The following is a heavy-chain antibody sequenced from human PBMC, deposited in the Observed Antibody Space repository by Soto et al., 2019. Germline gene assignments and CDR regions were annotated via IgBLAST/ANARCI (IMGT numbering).Heavy chain of an antibody. V-gene: IGHV4-30-4*01. CDR3: ARGGIVVVVAATPRWFDP. Sequence: SETLSLTCTVSGASISSGDYFWSWIRQSPGKGLQWIGYIYDSGSSYYNPSLKSRVTMSVDTSKNQFSLKLSSVTAADTAVYYCARGGIVVVVAATPRWFDPWGQGTLVTSPQ. CDR1: GASISSGDYF. D-gene: IGHD2-15*01. J-gene: IGHJ5*02. CDR2: IYDSGSS.